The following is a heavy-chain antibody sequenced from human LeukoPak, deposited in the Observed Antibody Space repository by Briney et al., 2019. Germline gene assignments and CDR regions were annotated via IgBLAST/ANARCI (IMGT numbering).Heavy chain of an antibody. CDR3: ARGRIRADY. V-gene: IGHV3-64*01. J-gene: IGHJ4*02. CDR2: ISSNGGST. CDR1: GFTFSSYA. Sequence: GGSLGLSCAASGFTFSSYAMHWVRQAPGKGLEYVSAISSNGGSTYYANSVKGRFTISRDNSKNTLYLQMGSLRAEDMAVYYCARGRIRADYWGQGTLVTVSS.